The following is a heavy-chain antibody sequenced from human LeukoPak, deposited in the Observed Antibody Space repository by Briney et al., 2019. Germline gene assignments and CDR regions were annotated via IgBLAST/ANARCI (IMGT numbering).Heavy chain of an antibody. CDR3: ARAWTSAGRFDF. V-gene: IGHV4-30-4*01. Sequence: SQTLSLTCTVSGDSISDGDYYWSWIRQPPGTGLEWLGYIYYSGGTYYSPSLKSRLTISVDTSRNQFSLKLSSVTAADTAVYYCARAWTSAGRFDFWGQGTLVPVSS. CDR2: IYYSGGT. D-gene: IGHD6-13*01. J-gene: IGHJ4*02. CDR1: GDSISDGDYY.